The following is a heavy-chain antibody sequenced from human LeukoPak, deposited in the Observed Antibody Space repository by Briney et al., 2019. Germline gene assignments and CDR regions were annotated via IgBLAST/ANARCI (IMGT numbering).Heavy chain of an antibody. CDR2: INTNTGNP. V-gene: IGHV7-4-1*02. CDR1: GYTFTSYA. J-gene: IGHJ4*02. D-gene: IGHD3-22*01. CDR3: ARDHHDSSGYLQYYFDY. Sequence: ASVKVCCKASGYTFTSYAMNWVRQAPGQGLEWMGWINTNTGNPTYAQGFTGRFVFSLDTSVSTAYLQISSLKAEDTAVYYCARDHHDSSGYLQYYFDYWGREPWSPSPQ.